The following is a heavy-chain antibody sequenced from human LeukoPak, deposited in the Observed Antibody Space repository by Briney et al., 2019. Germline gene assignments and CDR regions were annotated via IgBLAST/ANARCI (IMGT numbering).Heavy chain of an antibody. Sequence: QPGGSLRLSCAASGFTFSSYEMYWVRQAPGKGREWVSYISSSGSTIYYADSVKGRFTISRDNAKNSLYLQMNSLRAEDTAVYYCARVSGDRGPPNYFDYWGQGTLVTVSS. D-gene: IGHD4-17*01. J-gene: IGHJ4*02. CDR3: ARVSGDRGPPNYFDY. CDR2: ISSSGSTI. CDR1: GFTFSSYE. V-gene: IGHV3-48*03.